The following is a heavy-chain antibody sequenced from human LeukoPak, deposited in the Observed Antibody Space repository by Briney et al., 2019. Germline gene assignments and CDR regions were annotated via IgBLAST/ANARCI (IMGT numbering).Heavy chain of an antibody. CDR1: GGSINSYY. CDR3: ARDAYYYDSSGYYINDY. CDR2: IYSSGAT. D-gene: IGHD3-22*01. J-gene: IGHJ4*02. Sequence: PSETLSLTYTVSGGSINSYYWSWIRQPAAKGLEWIGRIYSSGATYYNPSLKSRVTMSVDTSKNQFSLRLSSVSAADTAVYYCARDAYYYDSSGYYINDYWGQGTLVTVSS. V-gene: IGHV4-4*07.